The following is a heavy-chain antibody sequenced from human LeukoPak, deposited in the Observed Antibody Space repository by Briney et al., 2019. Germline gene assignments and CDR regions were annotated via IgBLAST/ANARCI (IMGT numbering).Heavy chain of an antibody. J-gene: IGHJ4*02. Sequence: GGSLRLSCAASGFTFSSYSMNWVRQAPGKGLEWVSSISSSSSYIYYADSVKGRFTISRDNAKNSLYLQMNSLRAEDTALYYCAKGSGYFRHYFDYWGQGTLVTVSS. CDR2: ISSSSSYI. CDR1: GFTFSSYS. CDR3: AKGSGYFRHYFDY. D-gene: IGHD5-12*01. V-gene: IGHV3-21*04.